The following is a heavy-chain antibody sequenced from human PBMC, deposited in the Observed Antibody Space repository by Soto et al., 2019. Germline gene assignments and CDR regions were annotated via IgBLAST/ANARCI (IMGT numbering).Heavy chain of an antibody. CDR3: ARDTGTLVVSFVYYYYGMDV. V-gene: IGHV3-21*01. Sequence: QAPGKGLEWVSSISSSSSYIYYADSVKGRFTISRDNAKNSLYLQMNSLRAEDTAVYYCARDTGTLVVSFVYYYYGMDVWGQGTTVTVSS. CDR2: ISSSSSYI. J-gene: IGHJ6*02. D-gene: IGHD2-21*01.